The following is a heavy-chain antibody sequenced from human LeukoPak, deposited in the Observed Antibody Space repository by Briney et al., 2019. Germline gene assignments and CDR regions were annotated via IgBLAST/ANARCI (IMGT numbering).Heavy chain of an antibody. D-gene: IGHD5-24*01. CDR3: ARHEAEMATILGNY. CDR1: GYPIRSGFY. Sequence: PSETLSLTCAVSGYPIRSGFYWGWIRQPPGKGLEWVGSIYHSGSTSYNPSFKSRVTISVDTSKNQFSLRLRSVTAADTAVYYCARHEAEMATILGNYWGQGTLVTVSS. V-gene: IGHV4-38-2*01. J-gene: IGHJ4*02. CDR2: IYHSGST.